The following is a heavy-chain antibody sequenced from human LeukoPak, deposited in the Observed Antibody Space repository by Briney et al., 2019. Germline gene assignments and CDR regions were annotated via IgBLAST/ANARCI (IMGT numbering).Heavy chain of an antibody. D-gene: IGHD2-21*02. CDR1: AFTFTKAW. V-gene: IGHV3-15*01. CDR2: IKSKTDGGTT. CDR3: TTDGIAYCGGDCSSGY. Sequence: GGSLRLSCAASAFTFTKAWMTWVRQAPGRGLEWVGRIKSKTDGGTTDYAAPVKGRFTISRDDSKNTLYLQMNSLKTEDTAVYYCTTDGIAYCGGDCSSGYWGQGTLVTVSS. J-gene: IGHJ4*02.